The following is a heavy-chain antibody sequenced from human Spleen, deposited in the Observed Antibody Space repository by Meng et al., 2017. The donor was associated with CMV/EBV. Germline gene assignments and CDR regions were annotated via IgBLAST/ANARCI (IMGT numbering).Heavy chain of an antibody. D-gene: IGHD1-26*01. V-gene: IGHV3-30*04. CDR1: GFTFSSYA. J-gene: IGHJ6*02. Sequence: GESLKISCAASGFTFSSYAMHWVRQAPGKGLEWVAVISYDGSNKYYADSVKGRFTISRDNSKNTLYLQMNSLRAEDTAVYYCARDRVSIMLLPTSRKGTYYYYGMDVWGQGTTVTVSS. CDR2: ISYDGSNK. CDR3: ARDRVSIMLLPTSRKGTYYYYGMDV.